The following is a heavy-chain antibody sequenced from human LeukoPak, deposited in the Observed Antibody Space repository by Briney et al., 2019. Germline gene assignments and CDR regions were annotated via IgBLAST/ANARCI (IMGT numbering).Heavy chain of an antibody. CDR3: ARLPGGLGRYYFEY. Sequence: GASVKVSCKASGYTFTSYAIHWVRQAPGQRLEWMGWINPANGITKYSQKFQGRVTITSDTSASTAHMELSGLGSEDAAVYYCARLPGGLGRYYFEYWGQGTLVAVSS. V-gene: IGHV1-3*01. CDR2: INPANGIT. CDR1: GYTFTSYA. J-gene: IGHJ4*02. D-gene: IGHD3-16*02.